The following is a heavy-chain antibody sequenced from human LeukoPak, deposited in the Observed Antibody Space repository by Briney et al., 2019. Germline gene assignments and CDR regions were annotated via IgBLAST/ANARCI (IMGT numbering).Heavy chain of an antibody. CDR1: GFTFSSYE. D-gene: IGHD2-21*01. CDR2: ISSSGSTI. J-gene: IGHJ1*01. V-gene: IGHV3-48*03. Sequence: PGGSLRLSCAASGFTFSSYEMSWVRQAPGKGLEWVSYISSSGSTIYYADSVKGRFTISRDNAKNSLYLQMNSLRAEDTAVYYCATPVVVGGDAEYFQHWGQGTLVTVSS. CDR3: ATPVVVGGDAEYFQH.